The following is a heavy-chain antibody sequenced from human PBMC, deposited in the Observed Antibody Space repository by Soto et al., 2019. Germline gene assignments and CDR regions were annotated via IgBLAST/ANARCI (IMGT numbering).Heavy chain of an antibody. D-gene: IGHD6-19*01. CDR2: FDPEDGET. CDR1: GYTLTELS. CDR3: ATGTYSSGWYGIDY. Sequence: ASVKVSCKVSGYTLTELSMHWVRQAPGKGLEWMGGFDPEDGETIYAQKFQGRVTMTEDTSTDTAYMELSSLRSEDTAVYYCATGTYSSGWYGIDYWGQGTLVTVSS. J-gene: IGHJ4*02. V-gene: IGHV1-24*01.